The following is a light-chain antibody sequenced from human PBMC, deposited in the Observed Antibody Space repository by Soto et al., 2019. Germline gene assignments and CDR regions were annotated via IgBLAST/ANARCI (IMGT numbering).Light chain of an antibody. Sequence: QSALTQPASVSGSPGQSITISCTGTSSDVGGYNYVSWYQQHPGKAPQLMIYEVSNRPSGVSNRFSGSKSANTASLTISGLQAEDEDDYYCSSYTSSSTWVFGGGTKLTVL. V-gene: IGLV2-14*01. J-gene: IGLJ3*02. CDR2: EVS. CDR3: SSYTSSSTWV. CDR1: SSDVGGYNY.